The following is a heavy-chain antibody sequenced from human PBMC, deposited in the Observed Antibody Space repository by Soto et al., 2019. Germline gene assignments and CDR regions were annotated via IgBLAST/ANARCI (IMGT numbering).Heavy chain of an antibody. Sequence: EVQLLESGGGLVQPGGSLRLSCAASGFTFSSYAMSWVRQAPGKGLEWVSAISGSGGSTYYADSVKGRFTISRDNSKNTLYLQMNSLRAEDTAVYYCANHRRGSCPNWTYVGCYYYYGMDVWGQGTTVTVSS. J-gene: IGHJ6*02. CDR2: ISGSGGST. CDR1: GFTFSSYA. CDR3: ANHRRGSCPNWTYVGCYYYYGMDV. D-gene: IGHD1-7*01. V-gene: IGHV3-23*01.